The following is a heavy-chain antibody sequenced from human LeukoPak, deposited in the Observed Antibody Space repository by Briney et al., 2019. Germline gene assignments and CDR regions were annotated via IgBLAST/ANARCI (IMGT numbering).Heavy chain of an antibody. V-gene: IGHV1-69*01. CDR3: ARFKDCGDDCYIHGYWYFDL. CDR2: IIPIFGTA. CDR1: GGTFSSYA. D-gene: IGHD2-21*01. Sequence: SVKVSCKASGGTFSSYAISWVRQAPGQGLEWMGGIIPIFGTANYAQKFQGRVTITADESTSTAYMELSSLRSEDTAVYYCARFKDCGDDCYIHGYWYFDLWGRGTLVTVSS. J-gene: IGHJ2*01.